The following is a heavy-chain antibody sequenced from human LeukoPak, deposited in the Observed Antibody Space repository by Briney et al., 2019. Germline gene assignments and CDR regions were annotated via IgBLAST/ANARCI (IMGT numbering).Heavy chain of an antibody. Sequence: GASLRLSCAASGFTFSSYAMSWVRQAPGKGLEWVSAISGSGGCTYYADSVKGRFTISRDNSKNTLYLQMNSLRAEDTAVYYCAKTYQLLPINWGQGTLVTVSS. V-gene: IGHV3-23*01. CDR1: GFTFSSYA. CDR2: ISGSGGCT. J-gene: IGHJ4*02. CDR3: AKTYQLLPIN. D-gene: IGHD2-2*01.